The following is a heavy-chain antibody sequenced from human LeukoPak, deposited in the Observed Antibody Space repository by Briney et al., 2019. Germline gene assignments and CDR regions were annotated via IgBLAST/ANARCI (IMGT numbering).Heavy chain of an antibody. D-gene: IGHD6-19*01. CDR2: ISGSGGST. V-gene: IGHV3-23*01. CDR1: GGTFSSYA. J-gene: IGHJ4*02. Sequence: GASVKVSCKASGGTFSSYAISWVRQAPGKGLEWVSAISGSGGSTYYADSVKGRFTISRDNSKNTLYLQMNSLRAEDTAVYYCAKIPSGWYYFDYWGQGTLVTVSS. CDR3: AKIPSGWYYFDY.